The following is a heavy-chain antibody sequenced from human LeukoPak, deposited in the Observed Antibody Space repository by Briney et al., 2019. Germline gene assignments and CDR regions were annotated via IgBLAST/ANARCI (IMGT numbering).Heavy chain of an antibody. V-gene: IGHV4-39*01. CDR2: IYYSGST. D-gene: IGHD1-14*01. CDR1: GGSISSSSYY. CDR3: ARHENPWARFDP. Sequence: SETLSLTCPVSGGSISSSSYYWGWIRQPPGKGLEWIGSIYYSGSTYYNPSLKSRVTISVDTSKNQFSLKLSSATAADTAVYYCARHENPWARFDPWGQGTLVTVSS. J-gene: IGHJ5*02.